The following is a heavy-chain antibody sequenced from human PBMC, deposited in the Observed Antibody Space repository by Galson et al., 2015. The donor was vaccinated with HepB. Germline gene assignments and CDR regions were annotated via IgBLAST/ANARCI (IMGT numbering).Heavy chain of an antibody. D-gene: IGHD3-22*01. CDR2: IYYTGNT. V-gene: IGHV4-59*08. CDR1: GGSISSNF. Sequence: SETLSLTCTVSGGSISSNFWSWIRQAPGKGLEWIGYIYYTGNTNYNPSLESRVTISLNTSKNQFSLKLSSVTAADTAVYYCARYYYDRSGYYQRRSGDGFDIWGQGTMVTVSS. J-gene: IGHJ3*02. CDR3: ARYYYDRSGYYQRRSGDGFDI.